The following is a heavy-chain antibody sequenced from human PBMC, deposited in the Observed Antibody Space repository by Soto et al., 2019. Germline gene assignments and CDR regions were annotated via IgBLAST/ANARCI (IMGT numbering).Heavy chain of an antibody. Sequence: GGSLRLSCAASGFTFSSYGMHWVRQAPGKGLEWVAVIWYDGSNKYYADSVKGRFTISRDNSKNTLYLQMNSLRAEDTAVYYCARDPLGHNIAAADVTEYYFDYWGQGTLVTVSS. CDR3: ARDPLGHNIAAADVTEYYFDY. D-gene: IGHD6-13*01. J-gene: IGHJ4*02. CDR2: IWYDGSNK. V-gene: IGHV3-33*01. CDR1: GFTFSSYG.